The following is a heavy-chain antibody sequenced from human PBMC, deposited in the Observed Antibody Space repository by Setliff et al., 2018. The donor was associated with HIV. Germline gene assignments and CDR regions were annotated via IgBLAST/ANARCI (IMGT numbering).Heavy chain of an antibody. J-gene: IGHJ6*03. CDR1: GYTFTNYD. CDR2: ISTYSGNT. Sequence: ASVKVSCKASGYTFTNYDISWVRQAPGQGLEWMGWISTYSGNTNYAQKLQGRVTMTTDTSTSTAYMELRSLRSDDTAVYYCARVEAFGGVSCSYYYMDVWGKGTTVTVSS. D-gene: IGHD3-16*01. V-gene: IGHV1-18*01. CDR3: ARVEAFGGVSCSYYYMDV.